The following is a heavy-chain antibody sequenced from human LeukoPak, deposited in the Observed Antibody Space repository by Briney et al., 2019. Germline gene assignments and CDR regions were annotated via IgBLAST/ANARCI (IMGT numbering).Heavy chain of an antibody. V-gene: IGHV1-3*01. CDR1: GYTFTSYA. CDR2: INAGNGNT. Sequence: ASVKVSRKASGYTFTSYAMHWVRQAPGQRLEWVGWINAGNGNTKYSQKFQGRVTITRDTSASTAYMELSSLRSEDTAVYYCARGSYEAYYYGSGSYSDHDYWGQGTPVTVSS. CDR3: ARGSYEAYYYGSGSYSDHDY. D-gene: IGHD3-10*01. J-gene: IGHJ4*02.